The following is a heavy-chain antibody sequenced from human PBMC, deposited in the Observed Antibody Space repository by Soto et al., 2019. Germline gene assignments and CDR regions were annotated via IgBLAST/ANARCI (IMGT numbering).Heavy chain of an antibody. CDR3: ARYRIAAAGTPRASFDY. D-gene: IGHD6-13*01. CDR1: GGTFSSYA. J-gene: IGHJ4*02. CDR2: IIPIFGTA. Sequence: SVKVSCKASGGTFSSYAISWVRQAPGRGLEWMGGIIPIFGTANYAQKFQGRVTITADESTSTAYMELSSLRSEDTAVYYCARYRIAAAGTPRASFDYWGQGTLVTVSS. V-gene: IGHV1-69*13.